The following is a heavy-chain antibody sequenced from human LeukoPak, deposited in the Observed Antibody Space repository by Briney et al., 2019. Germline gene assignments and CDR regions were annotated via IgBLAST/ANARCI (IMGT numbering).Heavy chain of an antibody. CDR1: GFTFSSYS. V-gene: IGHV3-21*01. Sequence: GGSLRLSCAASGFTFSSYSMNWVRQAPGKGLEWVSSISSSSSYIYYADSVKGRFTISRDNAKNSLYLQMNSLRAEDTAVYYCAREKTGDDWYFDYWGQGTLVTVSS. CDR2: ISSSSSYI. J-gene: IGHJ4*02. D-gene: IGHD7-27*01. CDR3: AREKTGDDWYFDY.